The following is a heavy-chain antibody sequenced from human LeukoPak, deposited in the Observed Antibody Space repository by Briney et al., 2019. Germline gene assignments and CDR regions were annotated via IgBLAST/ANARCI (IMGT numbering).Heavy chain of an antibody. V-gene: IGHV4-38-2*02. J-gene: IGHJ4*02. CDR3: ARGRGWELLFDY. CDR1: GYSISSGYY. CDR2: IYYSGST. Sequence: SETLSLTCTVSGYSISSGYYWDWIRQPPGKGLEWIGYIYYSGSTNYNPSLKSRVTISVDTSKNQFSLKLSSVTAADTAVYYCARGRGWELLFDYWGQGTLVTVSS. D-gene: IGHD1-26*01.